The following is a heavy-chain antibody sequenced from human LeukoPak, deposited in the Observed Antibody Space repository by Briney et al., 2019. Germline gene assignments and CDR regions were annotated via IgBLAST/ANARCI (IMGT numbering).Heavy chain of an antibody. CDR2: ISYDGSNK. CDR1: GFTFSGYA. V-gene: IGHV3-30*04. CDR3: ARKHYYDSSGAAPAFDI. D-gene: IGHD3-22*01. J-gene: IGHJ3*02. Sequence: PGRSLRLSCAASGFTFSGYAMHWVRQAPGKGLEWVAVISYDGSNKYCADSVKGRFTISRDNSKNTLYLQMNSLRAEDTAVYYCARKHYYDSSGAAPAFDIWGQGTMVTVSS.